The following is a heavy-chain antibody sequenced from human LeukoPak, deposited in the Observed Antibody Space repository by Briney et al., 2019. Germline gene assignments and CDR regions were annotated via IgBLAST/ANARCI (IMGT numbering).Heavy chain of an antibody. J-gene: IGHJ4*02. V-gene: IGHV2-70*04. CDR3: ARMIIVAGYFDY. CDR1: GCSRRTRGLR. D-gene: IGHD5-12*01. Sequence: SGPALVKPTQTLTLTCTFSGCSRRTRGLRVSWIRQPPGKALEWLSRIDWDDDKFFITSMKTSLTISQDTSKNQVVLTMTNMDPVDTATYYCARMIIVAGYFDYWGQGTLVTVSS. CDR2: IDWDDDK.